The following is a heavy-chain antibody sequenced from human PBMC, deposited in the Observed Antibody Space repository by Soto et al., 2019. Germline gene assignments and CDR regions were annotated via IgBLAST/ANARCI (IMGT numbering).Heavy chain of an antibody. CDR1: GYTFTGYY. V-gene: IGHV1-18*04. J-gene: IGHJ1*01. CDR2: INPNNGNT. CDR3: ARVGYCSGGSCLEYFQH. Sequence: ASVKVSCKSSGYTFTGYYMHCVRQAPGQGLEWMGWINPNNGNTNYAQKLQGRVTMTTDTSTSTAYMELRSLRSDDTAVYYCARVGYCSGGSCLEYFQHWGQGTLVTVSS. D-gene: IGHD2-15*01.